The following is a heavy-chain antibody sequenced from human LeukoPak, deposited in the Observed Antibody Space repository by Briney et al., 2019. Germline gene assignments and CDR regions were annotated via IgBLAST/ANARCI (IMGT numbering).Heavy chain of an antibody. J-gene: IGHJ6*02. CDR2: INPNSGGT. CDR3: ARAVANTDPYYYYYGMDV. D-gene: IGHD6-19*01. V-gene: IGHV1-2*02. Sequence: ASVKVSCKASGYTFTGYYMHWVRQAPGQGLEWMGWINPNSGGTNYAQRFQGRVTMTRDTSISTAYMELSRLRSDDTAVYYCARAVANTDPYYYYYGMDVWGQGTTVTVSS. CDR1: GYTFTGYY.